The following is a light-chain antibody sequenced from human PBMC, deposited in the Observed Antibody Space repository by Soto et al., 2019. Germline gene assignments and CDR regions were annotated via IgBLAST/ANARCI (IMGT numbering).Light chain of an antibody. Sequence: DIQMTLSPSTLAASVEDRVTITCRASQSISSWLAWYQQKPGKAPNRLIYGASSLESGVTPRFSGSGSGTEFTITISSLQPDDFATYYCQHYNTYTWTFGQGTKVDMK. CDR2: GAS. CDR1: QSISSW. V-gene: IGKV1-5*01. CDR3: QHYNTYTWT. J-gene: IGKJ1*01.